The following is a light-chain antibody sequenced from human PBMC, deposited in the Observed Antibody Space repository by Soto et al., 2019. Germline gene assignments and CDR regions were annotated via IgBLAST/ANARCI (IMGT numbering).Light chain of an antibody. CDR3: QQLNTYPVT. V-gene: IGKV1-9*01. CDR1: QGISRY. CDR2: AAS. J-gene: IGKJ4*01. Sequence: IQLTQSPSSLSASVGDSVTITCRASQGISRYLSWYQQKSGRAPKLLISAASTLQSGVPARFSGSGSGTDFTLSITNLQPEDCATYYCQQLNTYPVTFGGGTKVAI.